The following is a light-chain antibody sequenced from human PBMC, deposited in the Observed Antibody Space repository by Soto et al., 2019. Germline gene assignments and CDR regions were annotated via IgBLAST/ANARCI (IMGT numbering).Light chain of an antibody. J-gene: IGKJ5*01. CDR1: QSVTTW. V-gene: IGKV1-5*03. CDR3: QQYSTYPIT. CDR2: KAS. Sequence: DIQMTQSHSTLSASVGDRVTITCRASQSVTTWLAWYQQKPGKAPKLLIYKASNLDSGFPSRFTGSGSGTEFTLTISILQSDDFALYYCQQYSTYPITFGQGTRLEIK.